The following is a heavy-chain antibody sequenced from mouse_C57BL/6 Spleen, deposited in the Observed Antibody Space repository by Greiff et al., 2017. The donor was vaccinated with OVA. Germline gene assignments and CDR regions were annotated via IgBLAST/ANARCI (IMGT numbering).Heavy chain of an antibody. CDR3: ARVTYGDAMDY. J-gene: IGHJ4*01. Sequence: EVKLVESGGGLVKPGGSLKLSCAASGFTFSGYGMHWVRQAPEKGLEWVAYISRSSSTIYYTDTVKGRFTITRDNATNTLYMQLTSLRSEDTAMYYCARVTYGDAMDYWGQGTSVTVSS. V-gene: IGHV5-17*01. D-gene: IGHD1-1*01. CDR1: GFTFSGYG. CDR2: ISRSSSTI.